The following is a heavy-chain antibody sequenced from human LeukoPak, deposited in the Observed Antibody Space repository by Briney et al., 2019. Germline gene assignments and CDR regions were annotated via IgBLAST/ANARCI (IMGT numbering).Heavy chain of an antibody. Sequence: PGGSLRLSCAAPGFTFSSYTMSWVRQAPGKGLEWVSTISGGDDSTFYANSVKGRFAISRDNSRNTLYLQMNSLRAEDTATYYCAKDRSIPYDAFDIWGQGTMVTVSS. D-gene: IGHD2-2*02. J-gene: IGHJ3*02. CDR3: AKDRSIPYDAFDI. CDR1: GFTFSSYT. V-gene: IGHV3-23*01. CDR2: ISGGDDST.